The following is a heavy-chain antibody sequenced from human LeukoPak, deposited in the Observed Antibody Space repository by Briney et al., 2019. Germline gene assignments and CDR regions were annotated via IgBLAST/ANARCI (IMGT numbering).Heavy chain of an antibody. J-gene: IGHJ6*02. D-gene: IGHD6-13*01. CDR3: ARRGIAAAGALSGMDV. CDR2: INHSGST. Sequence: PSETLSLTCAVYGGSFSGYYWSWIRQPPGKGLEWIGEINHSGSTNYNPSLKSRVTISVDTSKNQFSLKLSSVTAADTAVYYCARRGIAAAGALSGMDVWGRGTTVTVSS. V-gene: IGHV4-34*01. CDR1: GGSFSGYY.